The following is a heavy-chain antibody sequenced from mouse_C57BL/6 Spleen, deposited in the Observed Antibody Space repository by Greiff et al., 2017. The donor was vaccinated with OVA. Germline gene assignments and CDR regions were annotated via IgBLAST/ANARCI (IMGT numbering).Heavy chain of an antibody. J-gene: IGHJ4*01. D-gene: IGHD3-2*02. V-gene: IGHV5-16*01. CDR1: GFTFSDYY. CDR2: INYDGSST. Sequence: EVHLVESEGGLVQPGSSMKLSCTASGFTFSDYYMAWVRQVPEKGLEWVANINYDGSSTYYLDSLKSRFIISRDNAKNILYLQMSSLKSEDTATYYCARDDSSGYGNAMDYWGQGTSVTVSS. CDR3: ARDDSSGYGNAMDY.